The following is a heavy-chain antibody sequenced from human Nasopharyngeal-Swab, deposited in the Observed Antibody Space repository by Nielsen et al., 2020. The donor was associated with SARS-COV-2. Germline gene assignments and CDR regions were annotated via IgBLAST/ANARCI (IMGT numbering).Heavy chain of an antibody. J-gene: IGHJ5*02. V-gene: IGHV3-33*01. CDR2: IWYDGSNK. D-gene: IGHD3-22*01. CDR1: GFTFSSYG. Sequence: GGSLRLSCAASGFTFSSYGMHWVRQAPGQGLEWVAVIWYDGSNKNYADSVKGRFTISRDNSKNTLYLQMNSLRAEDTAVYYCARDKGSGYYYTSVRPTNWFDPWGQGTLVTVSS. CDR3: ARDKGSGYYYTSVRPTNWFDP.